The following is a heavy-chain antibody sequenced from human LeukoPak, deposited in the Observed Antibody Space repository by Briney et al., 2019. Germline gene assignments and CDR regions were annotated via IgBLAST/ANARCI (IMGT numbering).Heavy chain of an antibody. CDR1: GGSISSSNW. J-gene: IGHJ4*02. Sequence: SETLSLTCAVSGGSISSSNWWSWVRQPPGKGLEWIGEIYHSGSTNYNPSLKSRVTISVDKSKNQFSLKLSSVTAADTAVYYCARVPIAAAGSEVYYFDYWGQGTLVTVSS. V-gene: IGHV4-4*02. CDR3: ARVPIAAAGSEVYYFDY. D-gene: IGHD6-13*01. CDR2: IYHSGST.